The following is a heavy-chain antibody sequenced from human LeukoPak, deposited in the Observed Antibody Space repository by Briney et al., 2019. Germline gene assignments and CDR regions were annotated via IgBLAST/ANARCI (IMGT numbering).Heavy chain of an antibody. D-gene: IGHD6-13*01. Sequence: GASVKVSCKASGYIFSNYGISWVRQAPGQGLEWMGWISAHNGNTNYAQKFQGRVSMTTDTSTTTAHMELRTLRSDDTAVYHCVRDRYWVAGTGWFDAWGQGTLVTVSS. CDR1: GYIFSNYG. J-gene: IGHJ5*02. CDR2: ISAHNGNT. CDR3: VRDRYWVAGTGWFDA. V-gene: IGHV1-18*01.